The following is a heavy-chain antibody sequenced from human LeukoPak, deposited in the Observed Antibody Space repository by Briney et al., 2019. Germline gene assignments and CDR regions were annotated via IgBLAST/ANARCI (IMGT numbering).Heavy chain of an antibody. CDR1: AYTFTVYY. Sequence: ASVNVSCKASAYTFTVYYLHWVRQAPGQGLQWMGWIDPNNGDTEYAQKFQGRVTMTRDRSISTAYMELGRLTSDDTAVYYCARRSRNGLDAFDIWGQGTMVTVSS. J-gene: IGHJ3*02. D-gene: IGHD1-14*01. CDR2: IDPNNGDT. V-gene: IGHV1-2*02. CDR3: ARRSRNGLDAFDI.